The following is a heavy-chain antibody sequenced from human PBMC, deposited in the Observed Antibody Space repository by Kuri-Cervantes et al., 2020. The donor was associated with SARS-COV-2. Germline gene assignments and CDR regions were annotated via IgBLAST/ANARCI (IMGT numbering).Heavy chain of an antibody. V-gene: IGHV5-51*01. CDR3: ARQGTAMALGDAFDI. CDR2: IYPGDSDT. D-gene: IGHD5-18*01. Sequence: KVSCKASGYRFISYWIGWVRQMPGKGLEWMGIIYPGDSDTRYSPSFQGHVTISADKSINTAYLQWSSLEASDTAMYYCARQGTAMALGDAFDIWGQGTMVTVSS. CDR1: GYRFISYW. J-gene: IGHJ3*02.